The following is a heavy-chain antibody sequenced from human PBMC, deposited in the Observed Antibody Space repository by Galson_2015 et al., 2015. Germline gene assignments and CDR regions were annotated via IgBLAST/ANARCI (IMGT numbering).Heavy chain of an antibody. J-gene: IGHJ3*02. Sequence: VTLSLTCTVSVSSIRSYYWSWLRPPPGKGLEWIGSLYYSGSTYYNPSLKSRVTISVDTAKNQLSLKLSIVTAADTAVYYCARDGGPYCSSTSCYMVYAFEIWGQGTMVTVSS. V-gene: IGHV4-59*12. CDR3: ARDGGPYCSSTSCYMVYAFEI. CDR1: VSSIRSYY. D-gene: IGHD2-2*02. CDR2: LYYSGST.